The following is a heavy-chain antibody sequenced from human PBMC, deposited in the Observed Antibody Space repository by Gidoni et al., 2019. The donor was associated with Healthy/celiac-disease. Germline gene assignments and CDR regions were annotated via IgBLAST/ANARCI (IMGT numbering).Heavy chain of an antibody. V-gene: IGHV3-64*01. D-gene: IGHD6-13*01. CDR2: ISSNGGST. CDR3: ARGADSSSWSTDY. J-gene: IGHJ4*02. Sequence: EVQLVESGGGLVQPGGSLRLSCSASGFTSSSYAMHWVRQAPGKGLEYVSAISSNGGSTYYANSVKGRFTISRDNSKNTLYLQMGSLRAEDMAVYYCARGADSSSWSTDYWGQGTLVTVSS. CDR1: GFTSSSYA.